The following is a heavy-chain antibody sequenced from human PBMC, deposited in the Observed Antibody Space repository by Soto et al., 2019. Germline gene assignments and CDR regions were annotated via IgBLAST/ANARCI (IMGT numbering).Heavy chain of an antibody. CDR3: ARASSYQVNY. J-gene: IGHJ4*02. D-gene: IGHD2-2*01. V-gene: IGHV3-11*05. Sequence: QVQLVESGGGLVKPGGSLRLSCAASGFIFSDYYMSWIRQPPGKGLEWVSHISSSSDYTNYADSVKGRFTISRDNAKNLLYLQMNSLIAEDTAVYYCARASSYQVNYWGQGTLVTVSS. CDR1: GFIFSDYY. CDR2: ISSSSDYT.